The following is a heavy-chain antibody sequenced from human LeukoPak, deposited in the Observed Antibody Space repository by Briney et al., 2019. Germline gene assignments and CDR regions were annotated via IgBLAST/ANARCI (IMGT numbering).Heavy chain of an antibody. CDR2: ISPYNGDG. CDR3: ARDLVRPSCATDRCYTLAF. CDR1: GYSFANYG. J-gene: IGHJ4*02. Sequence: ASVKVSCKTFGYSFANYGISWVRLAPGQGLEWMAWISPYNGDGIAAQRFQGRLSMTTDPSTSTAYMELRSLRSDDTAVYYCARDLVRPSCATDRCYTLAFWGQGTQITVSS. V-gene: IGHV1-18*01. D-gene: IGHD2-15*01.